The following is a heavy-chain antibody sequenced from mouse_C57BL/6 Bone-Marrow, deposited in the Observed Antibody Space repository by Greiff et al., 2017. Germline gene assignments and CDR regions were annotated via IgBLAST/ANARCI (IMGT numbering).Heavy chain of an antibody. CDR1: GYTFTSYG. D-gene: IGHD2-12*01. V-gene: IGHV1-81*01. J-gene: IGHJ2*01. CDR3: ATYSYYGRDH. CDR2: IYPRSGNT. Sequence: QVQLKQSGAELARPGASVKLSCKASGYTFTSYGISWVKQRTGQGLEWIGEIYPRSGNTNYNEKFKGKATLTADKSSSTAYMELSSLTSEDSAVYYWATYSYYGRDHWGQGTTLTVSS.